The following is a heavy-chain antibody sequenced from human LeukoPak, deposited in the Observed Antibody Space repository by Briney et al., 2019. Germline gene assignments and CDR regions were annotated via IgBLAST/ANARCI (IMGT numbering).Heavy chain of an antibody. J-gene: IGHJ4*02. V-gene: IGHV4-39*07. CDR2: IYYSGST. CDR3: ARGRIGSWDPPFDY. CDR1: GGSISSSSYY. D-gene: IGHD6-13*01. Sequence: ASETLSLTCTVSGGSISSSSYYWGWIRQPPGKGLEWIGSIYYSGSTYYNPSLKSRVTISVDTSKNQFSLKLSSVTAADTAVYYCARGRIGSWDPPFDYWGQGTLVTVSS.